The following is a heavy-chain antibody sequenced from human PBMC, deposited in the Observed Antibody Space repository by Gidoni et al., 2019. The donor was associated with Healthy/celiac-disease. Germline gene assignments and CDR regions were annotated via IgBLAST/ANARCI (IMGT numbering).Heavy chain of an antibody. CDR2: IWYDGSNK. J-gene: IGHJ6*03. CDR3: AREEFYGSGSSYYYYMDV. CDR1: GFPFSSYC. D-gene: IGHD3-10*01. V-gene: IGHV3-33*01. Sequence: QVQLVESGGGVVQPGRSLRLSCAASGFPFSSYCMHWVRQAPGKGLEWVAVIWYDGSNKYYADSVKGRFTISRDNSKNTLYLQMNSLRAEDTAVYYCAREEFYGSGSSYYYYMDVWGKGTTVTVSS.